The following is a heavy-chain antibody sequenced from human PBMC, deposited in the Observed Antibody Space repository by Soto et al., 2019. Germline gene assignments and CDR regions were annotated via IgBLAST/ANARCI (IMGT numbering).Heavy chain of an antibody. CDR2: IYHSGST. J-gene: IGHJ6*02. D-gene: IGHD1-26*01. Sequence: QVQLQESGPGLVKPSGTLSLTCAVSGGSISSSNWWSWVRQPPGQGLEWIGEIYHSGSTNYNPSLKSRVTISVDKSQNQFSLKLSSVTAADTAVYYCARVSGSYYYGVDVGGQGTTVTVSS. CDR3: ARVSGSYYYGVDV. V-gene: IGHV4-4*02. CDR1: GGSISSSNW.